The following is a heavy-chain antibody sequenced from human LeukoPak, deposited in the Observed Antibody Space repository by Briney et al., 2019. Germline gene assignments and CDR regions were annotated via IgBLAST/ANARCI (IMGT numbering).Heavy chain of an antibody. Sequence: GSLRLSCAASGFTFSSYAMSWVRQPPGKGLEWIGEIYHSGSTNYNPSLKSRVTISVDKSKNQFSLKLSSVTAADTAVYYCARGAGDYAPAFDIWGQGTMVTVSS. CDR2: IYHSGST. D-gene: IGHD4-17*01. CDR1: GFTFSSYAM. V-gene: IGHV4-4*02. CDR3: ARGAGDYAPAFDI. J-gene: IGHJ3*02.